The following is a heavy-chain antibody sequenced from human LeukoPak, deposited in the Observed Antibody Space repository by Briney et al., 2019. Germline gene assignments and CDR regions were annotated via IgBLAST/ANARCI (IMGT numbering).Heavy chain of an antibody. Sequence: ASVKVSCKASGYTFTGYYIHWVRQAPGQGLQWMGWINPNSGFAHYPQNFQGRLTMTRDTSISTVYMELSRLRSDDTAVYYCARGQQWLEAFDYWGLGTLVTVAS. D-gene: IGHD6-19*01. CDR2: INPNSGFA. CDR1: GYTFTGYY. CDR3: ARGQQWLEAFDY. J-gene: IGHJ4*02. V-gene: IGHV1-2*02.